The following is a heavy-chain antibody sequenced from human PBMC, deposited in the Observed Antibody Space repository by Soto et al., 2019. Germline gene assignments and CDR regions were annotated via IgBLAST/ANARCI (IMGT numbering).Heavy chain of an antibody. CDR3: APDHGRQSCNYIFDN. V-gene: IGHV3-23*01. D-gene: IGHD1-7*01. J-gene: IGHJ4*02. Sequence: GESLKISCVASGFTFNKYALAWVRQAPGKGLEWVSAISGSGASTYDAASLKGRFTISRANSKNTLDLQMNSLRAEDTAVYYCAPDHGRQSCNYIFDNWGQGTPVTVSS. CDR2: ISGSGAST. CDR1: GFTFNKYA.